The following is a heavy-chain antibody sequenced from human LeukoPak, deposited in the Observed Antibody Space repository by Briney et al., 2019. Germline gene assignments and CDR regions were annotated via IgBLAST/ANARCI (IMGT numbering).Heavy chain of an antibody. CDR1: CVSLSSYY. V-gene: IGHV4-59*01. Sequence: SEPLSLTCSVCCVSLSSYYWRWIRQPPPRGVEWMGYIYYRGSTNYNPSLKSRVTISVDTSKNQFSLKLSSVTAADTAVYYCARTGYSSGWYRNDAFDIWGKGTMVTVSS. CDR3: ARTGYSSGWYRNDAFDI. D-gene: IGHD6-19*01. J-gene: IGHJ3*02. CDR2: IYYRGST.